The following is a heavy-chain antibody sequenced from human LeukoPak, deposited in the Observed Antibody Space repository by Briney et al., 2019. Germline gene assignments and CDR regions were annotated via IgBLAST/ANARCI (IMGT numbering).Heavy chain of an antibody. V-gene: IGHV1-2*02. D-gene: IGHD3-10*01. J-gene: IGHJ4*02. CDR3: ARVVTGTFGELLTLDY. Sequence: ASVKVSCKASGYTFTGYYMHWVRQAPGQGLEWMGWINPNSGGTNYAQKFQGRVTMTRDTSIGTAYMELSRLRSDDTAVYYCARVVTGTFGELLTLDYWGQGTLVTVSS. CDR1: GYTFTGYY. CDR2: INPNSGGT.